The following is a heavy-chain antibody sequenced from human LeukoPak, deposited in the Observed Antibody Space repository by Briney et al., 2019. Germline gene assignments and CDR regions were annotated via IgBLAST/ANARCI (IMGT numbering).Heavy chain of an antibody. Sequence: PSETLSLTCTVSGGSISTSNYYWGWIRQPPGKGLEWIGSIYYSGSTYYNPSLKSRVTISVDTSKNQFSLKLSSVTAADTAVYYCARDIGYSGYYYYYMDVWGKGTTVTVSS. D-gene: IGHD5-12*01. CDR1: GGSISTSNYY. J-gene: IGHJ6*03. CDR2: IYYSGST. V-gene: IGHV4-39*07. CDR3: ARDIGYSGYYYYYMDV.